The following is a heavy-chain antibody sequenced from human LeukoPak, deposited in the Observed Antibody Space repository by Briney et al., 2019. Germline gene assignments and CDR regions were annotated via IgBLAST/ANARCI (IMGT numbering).Heavy chain of an antibody. CDR3: ARDRYYYGSGSYYTYYYGMDV. D-gene: IGHD3-10*01. J-gene: IGHJ6*02. CDR2: INHSGST. CDR1: GGSISSSSYY. V-gene: IGHV4-39*07. Sequence: SETLSLTCTVSGGSISSSSYYWGWIRQPPGKGLEWIGEINHSGSTNYNPSLKSRVTISVDTSKNQFSLKLSSVTAADTAVYYCARDRYYYGSGSYYTYYYGMDVWGQGTTVTVSS.